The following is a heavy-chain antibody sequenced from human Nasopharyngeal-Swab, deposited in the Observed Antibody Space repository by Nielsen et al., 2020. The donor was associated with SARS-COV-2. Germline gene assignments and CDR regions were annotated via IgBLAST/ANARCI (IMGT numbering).Heavy chain of an antibody. J-gene: IGHJ6*03. CDR2: INPSGGST. Sequence: WVRQAPGQGLEWMGIINPSGGSTSYAQKFQGRVTMTRDTSTSTVYMELNSLRAEDTAVYYCARCGYSYGSHYYYYYMDVWGKGTTVTVSS. CDR3: ARCGYSYGSHYYYYYMDV. V-gene: IGHV1-46*01. D-gene: IGHD5-18*01.